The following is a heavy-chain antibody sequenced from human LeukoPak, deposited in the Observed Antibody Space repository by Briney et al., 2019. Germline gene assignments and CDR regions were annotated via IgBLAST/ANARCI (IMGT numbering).Heavy chain of an antibody. Sequence: GGSLRLSCAASGFTFSDYWMSWVRQAPGKGLEWVDNINQDGSAKYYVDSVKGRFTFSRDNAMNSLFLQMNSLRAEDTAVYYCARDVHGGAFDYWGQGTLVTVSS. J-gene: IGHJ4*02. CDR1: GFTFSDYW. V-gene: IGHV3-7*01. CDR2: INQDGSAK. CDR3: ARDVHGGAFDY. D-gene: IGHD4-23*01.